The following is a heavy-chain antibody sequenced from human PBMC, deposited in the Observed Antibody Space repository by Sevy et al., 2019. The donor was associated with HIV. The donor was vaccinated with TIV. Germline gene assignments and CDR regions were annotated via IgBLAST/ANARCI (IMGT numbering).Heavy chain of an antibody. D-gene: IGHD6-19*01. J-gene: IGHJ4*02. CDR2: ISYDGSNK. Sequence: GGSLRLSCAASGFTFSSYAMHWVRQAPGKGLEWVAVISYDGSNKYYADSVKDRFTISRDNSKNTLYLQMNSLRAEDTAVYYCARASSGWYDYWGQGTLVTVSS. CDR1: GFTFSSYA. V-gene: IGHV3-30-3*01. CDR3: ARASSGWYDY.